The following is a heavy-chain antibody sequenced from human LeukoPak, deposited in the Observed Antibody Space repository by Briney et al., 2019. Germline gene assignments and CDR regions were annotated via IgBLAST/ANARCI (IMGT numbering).Heavy chain of an antibody. J-gene: IGHJ3*02. Sequence: LETLSHTCTVSGGFSSSSDYYWAWLRQPPGKGLEWIGSIYNSGSTYYNPSLKSRVTISVDTSKNQCSLKLSSVTAADTAVYYCARKLTTVTTTYDAFDIWGQGTMVTVSS. CDR2: IYNSGST. D-gene: IGHD4-17*01. CDR1: GGFSSSSDYY. V-gene: IGHV4-39*07. CDR3: ARKLTTVTTTYDAFDI.